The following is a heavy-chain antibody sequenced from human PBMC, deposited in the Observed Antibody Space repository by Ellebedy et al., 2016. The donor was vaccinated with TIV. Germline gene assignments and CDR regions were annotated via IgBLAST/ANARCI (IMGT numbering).Heavy chain of an antibody. V-gene: IGHV3-48*02. CDR3: TRGLQYSSDW. Sequence: PGGSLRLSCVASGFNFNVYSMNWVRQAPGRGLEWVSYIRGDSVNIFYADSVKGRFTISRDNARNSLWLQMNALRDEDTAIYYCTRGLQYSSDWWGRGALVSFSS. D-gene: IGHD4-11*01. CDR2: IRGDSVNI. CDR1: GFNFNVYS. J-gene: IGHJ2*01.